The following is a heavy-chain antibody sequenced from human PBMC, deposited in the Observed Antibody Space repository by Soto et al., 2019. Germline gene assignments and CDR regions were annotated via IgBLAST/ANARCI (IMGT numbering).Heavy chain of an antibody. Sequence: PGGSQRLSCAASGFTFSDYYMSWIRQAPGKGLEWVSYISSSGSTIYYADSVKGRFTISRDNAKNSLYLQMNSLRAEDTAVYYCARDLRDYYYMDVWGKGTTVTVSS. V-gene: IGHV3-11*01. CDR3: ARDLRDYYYMDV. CDR2: ISSSGSTI. J-gene: IGHJ6*03. CDR1: GFTFSDYY.